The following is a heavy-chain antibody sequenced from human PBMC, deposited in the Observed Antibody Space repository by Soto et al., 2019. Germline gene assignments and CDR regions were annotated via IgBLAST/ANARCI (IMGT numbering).Heavy chain of an antibody. V-gene: IGHV1-18*04. CDR2: ISAYNGNT. CDR3: ARDQGFLEWSTAYYYGMDV. Sequence: GASVKVSCKASGYTFTSYGISWVRQAPGQGLEWMGWISAYNGNTNYVQKLQGRVTMTTDTSTSTAYMELRSLRSDDTAVYYCARDQGFLEWSTAYYYGMDVWGQGTTVTVSS. J-gene: IGHJ6*02. D-gene: IGHD3-3*01. CDR1: GYTFTSYG.